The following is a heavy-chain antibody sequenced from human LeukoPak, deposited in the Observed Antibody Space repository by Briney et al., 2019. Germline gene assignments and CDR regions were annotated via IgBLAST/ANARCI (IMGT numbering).Heavy chain of an antibody. CDR3: ARENTGSYREFDY. J-gene: IGHJ4*02. D-gene: IGHD1-26*01. V-gene: IGHV4-4*07. CDR1: GGSISRYY. CDR2: IYSGGST. Sequence: SETLSPTCTVSGGSISRYYWSWIRQPAGKGLEWIGRIYSGGSTNYHPSLKSRVTMSVDSPNNQFSLKLSSVTAADTAVFCCARENTGSYREFDYWRQGTLVTDSS.